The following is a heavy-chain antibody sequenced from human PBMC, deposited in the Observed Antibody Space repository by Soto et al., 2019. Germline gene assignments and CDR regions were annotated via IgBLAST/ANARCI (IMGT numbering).Heavy chain of an antibody. CDR3: ARAAVAFDAFDL. CDR1: GDSVSSNSAT. J-gene: IGHJ3*01. D-gene: IGHD2-15*01. CDR2: TYLRSKWYD. Sequence: QLQQSGPGLVKPSQTLSLTCGISGDSVSSNSATWNWIRQSPSRGLEWLGRTYLRSKWYDEYAVSVKSRIAISTDTSKNHFSLHLSSVTPADTAVYFCARAAVAFDAFDLWGQGTLVTVSS. V-gene: IGHV6-1*01.